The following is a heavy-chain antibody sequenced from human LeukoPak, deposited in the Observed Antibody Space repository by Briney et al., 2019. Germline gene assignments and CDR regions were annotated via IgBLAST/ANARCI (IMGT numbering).Heavy chain of an antibody. J-gene: IGHJ4*02. CDR1: GGSFSGYY. V-gene: IGHV4-34*01. D-gene: IGHD3-22*01. CDR3: ARGMYYYDSSGYCDFDY. Sequence: PSVTLSLTCAVYGGSFSGYYWIWIRQSPGKELEWIGEINQSGGTNYNPSLKSRVTISIDTSKNQVYLKLSSVTAADTAVYYCARGMYYYDSSGYCDFDYWGQGTLVTVSS. CDR2: INQSGGT.